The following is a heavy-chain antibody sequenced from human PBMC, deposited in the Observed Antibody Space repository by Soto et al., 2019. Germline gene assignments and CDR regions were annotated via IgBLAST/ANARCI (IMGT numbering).Heavy chain of an antibody. CDR2: ISARGGST. CDR1: GFTFSSYT. D-gene: IGHD2-2*01. Sequence: GGSLRPSCAASGFTFSSYTMNWVRQAPGKGLEGVSLISARGGSTYYADSVKGRFTISRDNSKNTLYLQMNRLRAEDTGVYYCARDPPNDKTQLDYGMDVWGQGTAVTVSS. J-gene: IGHJ6*02. CDR3: ARDPPNDKTQLDYGMDV. V-gene: IGHV3-23*01.